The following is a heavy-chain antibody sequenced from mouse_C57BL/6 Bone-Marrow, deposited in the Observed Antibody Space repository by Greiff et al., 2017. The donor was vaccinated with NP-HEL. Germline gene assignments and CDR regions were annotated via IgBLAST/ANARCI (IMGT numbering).Heavy chain of an antibody. J-gene: IGHJ3*01. CDR3: ARHGRQLRLRGFAY. V-gene: IGHV1-62-2*01. CDR1: GYNFTEYT. Sequence: QVQLKQSGAELVKPGASVKLSCKASGYNFTEYTIHWVKQRSGQGLEWIGWFYSGSGSIKYNENFKDKATLTADKSSSTVYMELSRLTSENSAVYFCARHGRQLRLRGFAYWGQGTLVTVSA. CDR2: FYSGSGSI. D-gene: IGHD3-2*02.